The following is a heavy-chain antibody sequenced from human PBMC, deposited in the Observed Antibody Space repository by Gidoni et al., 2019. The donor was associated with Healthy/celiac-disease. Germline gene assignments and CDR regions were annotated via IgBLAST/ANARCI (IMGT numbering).Heavy chain of an antibody. D-gene: IGHD2-2*01. CDR3: AKSSPAAMMFSN. J-gene: IGHJ4*02. Sequence: EVQLLESGGGLVQPGGSLRLSCAASGFPFSSYAMSWVRQAPGKGLELFSAISGSGGSTYYADSVKGRFTISRDNSKNTLYLQMNSLRAEDTAVYYCAKSSPAAMMFSNWGQGTLVTVSS. CDR1: GFPFSSYA. CDR2: ISGSGGST. V-gene: IGHV3-23*01.